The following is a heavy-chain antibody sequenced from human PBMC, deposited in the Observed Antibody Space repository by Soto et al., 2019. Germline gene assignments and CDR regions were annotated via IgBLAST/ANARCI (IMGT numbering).Heavy chain of an antibody. V-gene: IGHV2-5*01. CDR1: GFSLRDYAVG. CDR3: AHGSGWLFDY. J-gene: IGHJ4*02. D-gene: IGHD6-19*01. Sequence: QITLKESGPTLVKPTQTLTLTCTFSGFSLRDYAVGVGWIRQPPGKALEWLSFIYWNDNEYYSPSLRSRLTISKDTSKNQEVLTMTNMDPVDTATYYCAHGSGWLFDYWGQGTLVTVSS. CDR2: IYWNDNE.